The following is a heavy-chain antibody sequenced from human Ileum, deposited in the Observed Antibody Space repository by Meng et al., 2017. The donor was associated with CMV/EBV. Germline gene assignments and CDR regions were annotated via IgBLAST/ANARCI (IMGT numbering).Heavy chain of an antibody. Sequence: QESVQSLLQPYVTPALTCPVTSRSFASNCWTWIRQPAGKGLEWIGCIHPTGTTDDNPSLRSRVSMSLDKSTNQFSLKLTSVTAADPSVYYCARAAARGVPVDLWGQGTLVTVSS. CDR2: IHPTGTT. CDR3: ARAAARGVPVDL. D-gene: IGHD3-10*01. J-gene: IGHJ5*02. CDR1: SRSFASNC. V-gene: IGHV4-4*07.